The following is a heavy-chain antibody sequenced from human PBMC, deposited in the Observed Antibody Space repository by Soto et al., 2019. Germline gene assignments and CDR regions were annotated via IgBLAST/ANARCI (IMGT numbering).Heavy chain of an antibody. D-gene: IGHD3-22*01. CDR3: ASRNYHSSGLEY. J-gene: IGHJ4*02. Sequence: QVQLVESGGGVVQPGRSLRLSCAASGFTLSNYAMYWVRQAPGKGLEWVAVTSYDGSNTYYADSVKGRFTISSDNSKNTLYLQMNSLRAEDTAVYYCASRNYHSSGLEYWGQGTPVTVSS. V-gene: IGHV3-30-3*01. CDR1: GFTLSNYA. CDR2: TSYDGSNT.